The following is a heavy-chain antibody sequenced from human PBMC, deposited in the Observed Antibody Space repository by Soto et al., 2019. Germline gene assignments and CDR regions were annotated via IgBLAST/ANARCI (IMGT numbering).Heavy chain of an antibody. CDR1: GFTFSDYY. D-gene: IGHD3-3*01. Sequence: QVQLVESGGGLVKPGGSLRLSCAASGFTFSDYYMSWIRQAPGKGLEWVSYISSSGSTIYYADSVKGRFTISRDNAKNSMYLQMNSLRAEDTAVYYCANTYYDFWERGGGAAEDYYYYMDVWGKGTTVTVSS. J-gene: IGHJ6*03. V-gene: IGHV3-11*01. CDR2: ISSSGSTI. CDR3: ANTYYDFWERGGGAAEDYYYYMDV.